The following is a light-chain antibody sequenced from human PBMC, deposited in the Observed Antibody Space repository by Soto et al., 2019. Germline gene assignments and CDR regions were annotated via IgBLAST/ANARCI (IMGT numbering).Light chain of an antibody. CDR2: AAS. CDR3: PKYNSAPFT. V-gene: IGKV1-27*01. J-gene: IGKJ3*01. Sequence: DIQMTQSPSSLSASVGDRVTITCRASQGISNYLAWYQQKPGKVPKLLIYAASTLQSGVPSRFSGSGSGTDFTLTISSLQPEDVATSSGPKYNSAPFTVGPGTKVDIK. CDR1: QGISNY.